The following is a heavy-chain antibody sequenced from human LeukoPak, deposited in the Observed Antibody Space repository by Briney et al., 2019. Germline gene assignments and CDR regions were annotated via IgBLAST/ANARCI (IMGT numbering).Heavy chain of an antibody. Sequence: GSLRLSCAASGFTVNNNFMSWVRQAPGKGLEWVSVIYSDGSTYYADSVKGRFTISRHNSKNTLYLQMNSLGPEDTAVYYCARDYGGKAGWFDPWGQGTLVTVSS. CDR1: GFTVNNNF. V-gene: IGHV3-53*04. D-gene: IGHD4-23*01. CDR2: IYSDGST. CDR3: ARDYGGKAGWFDP. J-gene: IGHJ5*02.